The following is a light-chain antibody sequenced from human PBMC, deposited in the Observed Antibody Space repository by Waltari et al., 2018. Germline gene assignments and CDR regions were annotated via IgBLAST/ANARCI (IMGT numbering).Light chain of an antibody. V-gene: IGKV2-28*01. CDR1: QSLLHSNGYNY. J-gene: IGKJ2*01. CDR3: MQALQTPYT. CDR2: LGS. Sequence: DIVMTQSPLSLPVTPGEPASTPRRSRQSLLHSNGYNYLDWYLQKPGQSPQLLIYLGSNRASGVPDRFSGSGSGTDFTLKISRVEAEDVGVYYCMQALQTPYTFGQGTKLEIK.